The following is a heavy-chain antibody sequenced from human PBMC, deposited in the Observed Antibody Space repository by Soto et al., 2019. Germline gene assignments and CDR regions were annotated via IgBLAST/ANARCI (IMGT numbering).Heavy chain of an antibody. V-gene: IGHV3-74*01. J-gene: IGHJ6*03. CDR2: INSDGSST. CDR1: GFTFSSYW. D-gene: IGHD6-6*01. Sequence: GSLRLSCAASGFTFSSYWMHWVRQAPGKGLVWVSRINSDGSSTSYADSVKGRFTIPRDNAKNTLYLQMNSLRAEDTAVYYYARGMSIAARPSYYYYYMDVWGKGTTVTVSS. CDR3: ARGMSIAARPSYYYYYMDV.